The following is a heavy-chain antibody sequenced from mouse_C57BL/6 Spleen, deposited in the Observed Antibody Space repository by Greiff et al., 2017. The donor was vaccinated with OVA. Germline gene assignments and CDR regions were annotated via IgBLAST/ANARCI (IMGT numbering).Heavy chain of an antibody. CDR1: GYSITSGYY. D-gene: IGHD2-1*01. CDR3: ARIYYGNYYFDY. Sequence: ESGPGLVKPSQSLSLTCSVTGYSITSGYYWNWIRQFPGNKLEWMGYISYDGSNNYNPSLKNRISITRDTSKNQFFLKLNSVTTEDTATYYCARIYYGNYYFDYWGQGTTLTVSS. J-gene: IGHJ2*01. V-gene: IGHV3-6*01. CDR2: ISYDGSN.